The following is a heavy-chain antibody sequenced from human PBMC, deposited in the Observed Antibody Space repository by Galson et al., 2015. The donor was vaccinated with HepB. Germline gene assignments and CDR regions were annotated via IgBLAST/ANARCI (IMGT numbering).Heavy chain of an antibody. CDR3: AKDGVLLITGILDY. CDR1: GFTFSSYG. Sequence: SLRLSCAASGFTFSSYGMHWVRQAPGKGLEWVAVISYDGSNKYYADSVKGRFTISRDNSKNTLYLQMNGLRAEDTAVYYCAKDGVLLITGILDYWGQGTLVTVSS. CDR2: ISYDGSNK. V-gene: IGHV3-30*18. J-gene: IGHJ4*02. D-gene: IGHD1-20*01.